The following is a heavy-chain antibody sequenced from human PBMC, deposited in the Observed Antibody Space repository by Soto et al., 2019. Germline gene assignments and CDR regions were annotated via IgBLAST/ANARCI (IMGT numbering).Heavy chain of an antibody. CDR3: ARGGLEPFDY. Sequence: EVQLVESGGGLVQSGRSLRLSCAASGFNLRSYWMHWVRQAPGKGLVWVSRINDYGTTINYAESVEGRFTISRDDAKSEVYLQMNNLRAEDTAVYYCARGGLEPFDYLGQGALVTVSS. CDR2: INDYGTTI. V-gene: IGHV3-74*01. D-gene: IGHD1-1*01. J-gene: IGHJ4*02. CDR1: GFNLRSYW.